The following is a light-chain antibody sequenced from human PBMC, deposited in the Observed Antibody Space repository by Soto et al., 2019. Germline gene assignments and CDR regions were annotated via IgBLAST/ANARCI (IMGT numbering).Light chain of an antibody. Sequence: EIVLTQSPGTLSLSPGERATLSCRASQSVKSNYLAWYQQKPGQPPTLLIHLTSTRATGIPDRFSGSGSGTDFTLTITMLEPDDFAVYYCQQYGDSLSFGGGTTVEIK. J-gene: IGKJ4*01. CDR2: LTS. V-gene: IGKV3-20*01. CDR1: QSVKSNY. CDR3: QQYGDSLS.